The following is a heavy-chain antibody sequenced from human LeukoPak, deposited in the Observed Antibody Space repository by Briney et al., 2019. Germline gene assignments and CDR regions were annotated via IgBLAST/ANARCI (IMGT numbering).Heavy chain of an antibody. D-gene: IGHD6-19*01. V-gene: IGHV3-53*01. J-gene: IGHJ4*02. CDR2: IYSGGST. Sequence: GGSLRLSCTASGFTVSSNYMSWLRQAPGKGLEWVFHIYSGGSTYYPDSVKGRFTLSRNHSKNTSYFPNKSLSGEAPAGYYCGRGRVSSGWHFDYWGQGTLVSVSS. CDR3: GRGRVSSGWHFDY. CDR1: GFTVSSNY.